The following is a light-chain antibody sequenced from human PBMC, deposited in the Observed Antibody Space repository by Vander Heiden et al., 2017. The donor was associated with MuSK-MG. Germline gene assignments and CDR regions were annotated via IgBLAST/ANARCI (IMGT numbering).Light chain of an antibody. Sequence: DIQMTQSPSSLSASVGDRVTITCRASQSISSYLNWYQQKPGKAPKLLIYAASSLQSGVPSRFSGSGSGTDFTLTISSLQPEDFATYYCQQSDSTFCAFGQGTKVEIK. CDR1: QSISSY. CDR2: AAS. CDR3: QQSDSTFCA. J-gene: IGKJ2*01. V-gene: IGKV1-39*01.